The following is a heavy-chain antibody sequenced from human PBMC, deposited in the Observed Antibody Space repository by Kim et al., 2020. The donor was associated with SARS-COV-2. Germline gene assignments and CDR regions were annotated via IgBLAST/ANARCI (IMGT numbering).Heavy chain of an antibody. V-gene: IGHV3-11*01. Sequence: GGSLRLSCAASGFTFSDYYMSWIRQAPGKGLEWVSYISSSGSTIYYADSVKGRFTISRDNAKNSLYLQMNSLRAEDTAVYYCTSVGGTAMVFFDYWGQGTLVTVSS. CDR3: TSVGGTAMVFFDY. D-gene: IGHD5-18*01. CDR2: ISSSGSTI. J-gene: IGHJ4*02. CDR1: GFTFSDYY.